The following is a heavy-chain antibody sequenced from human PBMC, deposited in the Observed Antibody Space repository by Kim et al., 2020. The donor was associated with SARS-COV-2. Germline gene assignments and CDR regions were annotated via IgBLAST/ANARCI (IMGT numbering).Heavy chain of an antibody. D-gene: IGHD6-19*01. J-gene: IGHJ2*01. V-gene: IGHV3-30*02. Sequence: SVKGRFTISRDNSKNTLDLQMNSLRAEDTAVYYCAKGGQWLVRGTWYFDLWGRGTLVTVSS. CDR3: AKGGQWLVRGTWYFDL.